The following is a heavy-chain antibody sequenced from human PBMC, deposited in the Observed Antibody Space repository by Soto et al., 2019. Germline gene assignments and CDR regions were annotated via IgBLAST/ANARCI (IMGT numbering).Heavy chain of an antibody. J-gene: IGHJ3*02. V-gene: IGHV5-51*01. Sequence: GESLKISCKGSGYSFTSYWIGWVRQMPGKGLEWMGIIYPGDSDTRYSPSFQGQVTISADKSISTAYLQWSSLKASDTAMYYCAIPLYYYDSSGYFLGHPRGSGDDAFDIWGQGTMVTVSS. D-gene: IGHD3-22*01. CDR2: IYPGDSDT. CDR1: GYSFTSYW. CDR3: AIPLYYYDSSGYFLGHPRGSGDDAFDI.